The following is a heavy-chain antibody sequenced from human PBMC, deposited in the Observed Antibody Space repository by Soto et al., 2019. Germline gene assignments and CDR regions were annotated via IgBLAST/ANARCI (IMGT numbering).Heavy chain of an antibody. D-gene: IGHD4-17*01. J-gene: IGHJ6*02. CDR1: GGSISSGGYY. V-gene: IGHV4-31*03. CDR2: IYYSGST. Sequence: PSETLSLTCTVSGGSISSGGYYWSWIRQHPGKGLEWIGYIYYSGSTYYNPSLKSRVTISVDTSKNQFSLKLSSVTAADTAVYYCARSPGTVTTSSPHYYYYYGMDVWGQGTTVTVS. CDR3: ARSPGTVTTSSPHYYYYYGMDV.